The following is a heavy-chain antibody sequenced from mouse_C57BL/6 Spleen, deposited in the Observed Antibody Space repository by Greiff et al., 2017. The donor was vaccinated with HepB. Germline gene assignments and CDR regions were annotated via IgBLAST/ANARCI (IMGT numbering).Heavy chain of an antibody. CDR3: ARGDYDLYYAMDY. Sequence: EVQLQQSGPELVKPGASVKMSCKASGYTFTDYNMHWVKQSHGKSLEWIGYINPNNGGTSYNQKFKGKATLTVNKSSSTAYMELRSLTSEDSAVYYCARGDYDLYYAMDYWGQGTSVTVSS. V-gene: IGHV1-22*01. D-gene: IGHD2-4*01. CDR2: INPNNGGT. J-gene: IGHJ4*01. CDR1: GYTFTDYN.